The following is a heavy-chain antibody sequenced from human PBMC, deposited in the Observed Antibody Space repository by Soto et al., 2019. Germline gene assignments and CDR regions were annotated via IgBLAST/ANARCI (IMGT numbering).Heavy chain of an antibody. Sequence: GGSLRLSCAASGFPFSSYAMSWVRQAPGKGLEWVSAISGSGGSTYYADSVKGRFTISRDNSKNTLYLQMNSLRAEDTAVYYCAKDQYGQLDYYYYGMDVWGQGTTVTVSS. CDR3: AKDQYGQLDYYYYGMDV. J-gene: IGHJ6*02. D-gene: IGHD1-1*01. CDR2: ISGSGGST. V-gene: IGHV3-23*01. CDR1: GFPFSSYA.